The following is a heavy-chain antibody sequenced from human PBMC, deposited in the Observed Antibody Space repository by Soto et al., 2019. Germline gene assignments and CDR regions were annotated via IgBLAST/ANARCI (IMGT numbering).Heavy chain of an antibody. CDR3: ARDRDGTNWFDP. CDR2: IYYSGST. CDR1: GGSISSYY. Sequence: SETLSLTCTVSGGSISSYYWSWIRQPPGKGLEWIGYIYYSGSTNYNPSLTSRVTISVDTSKNQFSLKLSSVTAADTAVYYCARDRDGTNWFDPWGQGTLVTVSS. V-gene: IGHV4-59*01. D-gene: IGHD1-1*01. J-gene: IGHJ5*02.